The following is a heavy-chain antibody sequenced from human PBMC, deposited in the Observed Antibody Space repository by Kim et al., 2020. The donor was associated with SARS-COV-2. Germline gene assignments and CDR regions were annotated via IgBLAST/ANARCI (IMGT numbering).Heavy chain of an antibody. J-gene: IGHJ4*02. Sequence: GGSLRLSCAASGFTFSSYAMHWVRQAPGKGLEWVAVISYDGSNKYYADSVKGRFTISRDNSKNTLYLQMNSLRAEDTAVYYCARDRSALSYPHYWGQGTLVTVSS. V-gene: IGHV3-30*04. CDR3: ARDRSALSYPHY. CDR1: GFTFSSYA. D-gene: IGHD5-18*01. CDR2: ISYDGSNK.